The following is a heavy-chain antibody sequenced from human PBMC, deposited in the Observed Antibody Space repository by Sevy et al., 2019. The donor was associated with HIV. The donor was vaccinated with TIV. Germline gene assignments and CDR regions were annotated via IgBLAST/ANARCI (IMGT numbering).Heavy chain of an antibody. CDR2: ISGSDGTI. J-gene: IGHJ6*02. D-gene: IGHD4-17*01. CDR3: AGDHVKDGDLGDYYYFAMDL. CDR1: GFTFSDYY. Sequence: GGSLRLSCSASGFTFSDYYMSWLRQAPGKGLEWLSYISGSDGTIYYADSVKGRFTISRDNAKNSLYLQMNSLRAEDTARYYCAGDHVKDGDLGDYYYFAMDLWGQGTTVTVSS. V-gene: IGHV3-11*01.